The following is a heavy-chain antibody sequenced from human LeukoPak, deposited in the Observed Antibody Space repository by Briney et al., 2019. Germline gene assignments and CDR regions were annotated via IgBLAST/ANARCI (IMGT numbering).Heavy chain of an antibody. CDR1: GFTFSSYI. J-gene: IGHJ3*02. CDR3: ARDFYCSSTSCYGNDAFDI. Sequence: PGGSLRLSCAASGFTFSSYIMNWVRQAPGKGLEWVSSISSSSSYIYYADSVKGRFTISRDNAKNSLYLQMNSLRAEDTAVYYCARDFYCSSTSCYGNDAFDIWGQGTMVTVSS. D-gene: IGHD2-2*01. CDR2: ISSSSSYI. V-gene: IGHV3-21*01.